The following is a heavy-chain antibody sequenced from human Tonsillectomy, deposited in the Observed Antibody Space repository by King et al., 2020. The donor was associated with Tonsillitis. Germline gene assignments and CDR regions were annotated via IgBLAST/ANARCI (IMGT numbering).Heavy chain of an antibody. CDR2: ISASNGNT. Sequence: QLVQSGDEVKKPGASVKVSCKASGYSFISYGISWVRQAPGQGLEWMGWISASNGNTNYAQRVQGRVTMTTDTSTTTAYMELRSLRSDDTAIYYCAREGTCSSTSCQVDYWGQGPLVTVSS. CDR3: AREGTCSSTSCQVDY. CDR1: GYSFISYG. D-gene: IGHD2-2*01. J-gene: IGHJ4*02. V-gene: IGHV1-18*01.